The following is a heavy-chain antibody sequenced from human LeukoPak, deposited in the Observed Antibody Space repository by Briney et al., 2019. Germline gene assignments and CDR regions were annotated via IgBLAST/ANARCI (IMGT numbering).Heavy chain of an antibody. Sequence: PLASVKVSCKASGYTFTSYGISWVRQAPGQGLEWMGWISAYNGNTNYAQKYQAGVTMTTDTSTSTAYMELRSLRSDDTAVYYCARVHSLQGSYFHYYYYMDVWGKGTTVTVSS. CDR2: ISAYNGNT. V-gene: IGHV1-18*01. J-gene: IGHJ6*03. D-gene: IGHD1-26*01. CDR1: GYTFTSYG. CDR3: ARVHSLQGSYFHYYYYMDV.